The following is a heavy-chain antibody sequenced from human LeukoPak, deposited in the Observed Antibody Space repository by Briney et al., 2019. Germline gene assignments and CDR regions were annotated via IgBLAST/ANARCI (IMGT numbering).Heavy chain of an antibody. V-gene: IGHV3-53*01. D-gene: IGHD4-17*01. J-gene: IGHJ6*02. Sequence: GGSLRLSCAASGFTVSSNYMSWVRQAPGKGLEWVSVIYSGGSTYYADSVKGRFTISRDNSKNTLYLQMNSLRAEDTAVYYCARDLPSERTVTFPPYYYYGMDVWGQGTTVTVSS. CDR2: IYSGGST. CDR3: ARDLPSERTVTFPPYYYYGMDV. CDR1: GFTVSSNY.